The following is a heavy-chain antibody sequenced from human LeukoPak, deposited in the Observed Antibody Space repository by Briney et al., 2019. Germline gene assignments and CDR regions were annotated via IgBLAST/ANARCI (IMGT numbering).Heavy chain of an antibody. V-gene: IGHV1-69*01. D-gene: IGHD1-26*01. CDR2: IIPIFGTA. Sequence: ASVKVSCKASGGTFRSYAISWVRPAPGQGLEWMGGIIPIFGTANYAQKFQGRVTITADESTSTAYMELSSLRSEDTAVYYCAGYSGSYPMDYWGQGTLVTVSS. CDR3: AGYSGSYPMDY. J-gene: IGHJ4*02. CDR1: GGTFRSYA.